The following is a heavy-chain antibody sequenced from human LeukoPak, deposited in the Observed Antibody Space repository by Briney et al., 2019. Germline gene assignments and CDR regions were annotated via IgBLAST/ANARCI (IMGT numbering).Heavy chain of an antibody. D-gene: IGHD6-19*01. J-gene: IGHJ4*02. Sequence: EASVKVSCTASGYTFTGYYMHWVRQAPGQGLEWMGWINPNSGGTNYAQKFQGRVTMTRDTSISTAYMELSRLRSDDTAVYYCARDRSRIAVADSLLGYWGQGTLVTVSS. CDR2: INPNSGGT. CDR1: GYTFTGYY. CDR3: ARDRSRIAVADSLLGY. V-gene: IGHV1-2*02.